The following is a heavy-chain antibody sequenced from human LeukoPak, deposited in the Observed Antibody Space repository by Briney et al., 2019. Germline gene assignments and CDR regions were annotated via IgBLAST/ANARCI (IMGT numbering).Heavy chain of an antibody. CDR3: ARVLYKLSFLSFDY. V-gene: IGHV1-2*06. CDR2: INPNSGGT. CDR1: GYTFTGYY. J-gene: IGHJ4*02. Sequence: GASVKVSCKASGYTFTGYYMHWVRQAPGQGLEWMGRINPNSGGTNYAQKFQGRVTMTRDTSISTAYMELSRLRSDDTAVYYSARVLYKLSFLSFDYWGQGTLVTVSS. D-gene: IGHD1-14*01.